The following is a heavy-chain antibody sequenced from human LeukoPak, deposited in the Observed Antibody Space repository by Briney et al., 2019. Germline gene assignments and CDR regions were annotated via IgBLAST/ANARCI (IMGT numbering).Heavy chain of an antibody. Sequence: ASVKVSCKAFGYTFTSYYMHWVRQAPGQGLEWMGIITPSGGSTTYAQKFQGRVTMTRDTSTSTVYMELYSLRSEDTAVYYCGRGAVVGGYYYYGMGVWGQGTTVTVSS. CDR2: ITPSGGST. D-gene: IGHD6-19*01. CDR3: GRGAVVGGYYYYGMGV. CDR1: GYTFTSYY. J-gene: IGHJ6*02. V-gene: IGHV1-46*01.